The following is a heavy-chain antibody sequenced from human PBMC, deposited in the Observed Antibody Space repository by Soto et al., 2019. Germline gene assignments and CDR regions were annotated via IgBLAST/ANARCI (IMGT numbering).Heavy chain of an antibody. V-gene: IGHV4-59*01. CDR2: IYYSGST. D-gene: IGHD1-26*01. CDR3: AREDKYSGSYSAAFDI. J-gene: IGHJ3*02. Sequence: SETLALTCTVSGGSISSNYWSWIRQPPGKGLEWIGYIYYSGSTNYNPSLKSRVTISVDTSKNQFSLKLSSVTAADTAVYYCAREDKYSGSYSAAFDIWGQGTMVTVSS. CDR1: GGSISSNY.